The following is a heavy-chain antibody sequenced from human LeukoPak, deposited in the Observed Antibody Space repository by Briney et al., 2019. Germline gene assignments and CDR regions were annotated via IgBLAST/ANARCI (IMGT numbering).Heavy chain of an antibody. Sequence: SETLSLTCTVSGGSISSYYWSCMRQPPGKGLEWIGYIYYSGSTNYNPSLKSRVTISVDTSKNQFSLKLSSVTAADTAVYYCARLTESYEQQPFDYWGQGTLVTVSS. CDR1: GGSISSYY. J-gene: IGHJ4*02. V-gene: IGHV4-59*01. CDR3: ARLTESYEQQPFDY. CDR2: IYYSGST. D-gene: IGHD6-13*01.